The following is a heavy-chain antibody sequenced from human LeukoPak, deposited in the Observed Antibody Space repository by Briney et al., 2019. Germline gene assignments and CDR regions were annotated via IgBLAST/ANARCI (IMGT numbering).Heavy chain of an antibody. CDR3: VPIVVVPAATIGTGIVDY. J-gene: IGHJ4*02. D-gene: IGHD2-2*01. CDR2: ISSSSSTI. Sequence: PGGSLRLSCAASGFTFSSYSMNWVRQAPGKGLEWVSYISSSSSTICYADSVKGRFTISRDNAKNSLYLQMNSLRAEDTAVYYCVPIVVVPAATIGTGIVDYWGQGTLVTVSS. CDR1: GFTFSSYS. V-gene: IGHV3-48*01.